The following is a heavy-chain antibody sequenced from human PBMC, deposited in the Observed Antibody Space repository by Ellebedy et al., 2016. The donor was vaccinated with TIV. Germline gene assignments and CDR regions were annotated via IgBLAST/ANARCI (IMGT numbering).Heavy chain of an antibody. CDR2: IKQDGSEK. D-gene: IGHD2-2*02. CDR3: ASYTKYHFDY. V-gene: IGHV3-7*01. Sequence: PGGSLRLSCEAFGFTSGSYWMTWVRQAPGKGLEWVANIKQDGSEKYYVDSVKGRFTISRDNAKNSLYLHMNSLRVEATAVYYCASYTKYHFDYWGQGTLVTVSS. J-gene: IGHJ4*02. CDR1: GFTSGSYW.